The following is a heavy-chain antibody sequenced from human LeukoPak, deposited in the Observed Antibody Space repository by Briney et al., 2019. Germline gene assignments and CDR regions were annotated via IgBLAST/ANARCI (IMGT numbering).Heavy chain of an antibody. CDR2: IHTDGTT. V-gene: IGHV3-53*01. Sequence: GALRLSCAASGFTVSSDYMTWARQAPGKGLEWVSVIHTDGTTHYADSMKGRFTISRDKSTNTLYLQMDSLRAEDTAVYYCARHDYAEYWGQGTLVTVSS. J-gene: IGHJ4*02. CDR1: GFTVSSDY. CDR3: ARHDYAEY.